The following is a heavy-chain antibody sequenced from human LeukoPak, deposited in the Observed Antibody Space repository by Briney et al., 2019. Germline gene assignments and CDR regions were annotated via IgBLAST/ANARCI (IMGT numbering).Heavy chain of an antibody. CDR1: GFTFSSHS. CDR2: ISHDGSNK. CDR3: ARDLSGSYTFDD. D-gene: IGHD1-26*01. Sequence: GGSLRPSCAASGFTFSSHSIDWVRQAPGKGLEWVTFISHDGSNKYYADSVKGRLTISRDNSKNTLYLQMNSLRAEDTAVYYCARDLSGSYTFDDWGPGNLVTVSS. J-gene: IGHJ4*02. V-gene: IGHV3-30*04.